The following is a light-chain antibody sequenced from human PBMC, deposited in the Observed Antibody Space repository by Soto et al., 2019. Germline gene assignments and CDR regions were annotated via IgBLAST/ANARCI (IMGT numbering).Light chain of an antibody. CDR1: QSISNS. J-gene: IGKJ2*01. Sequence: EIVLTQSPGTLSLSPGERATLSCRASQSISNSLAWYQQRPGQSPRLLIYAASSRATGVPDRFSGGGSATDFTLTVSRLEPEDFAVYYCQQYGGSPQTFGQGTKLEIK. CDR2: AAS. V-gene: IGKV3-20*01. CDR3: QQYGGSPQT.